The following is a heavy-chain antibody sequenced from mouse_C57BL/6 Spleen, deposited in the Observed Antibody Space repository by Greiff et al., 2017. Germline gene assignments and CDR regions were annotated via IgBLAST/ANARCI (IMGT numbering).Heavy chain of an antibody. CDR1: GYTFTSYW. CDR2: IDPSDSYT. V-gene: IGHV1-50*01. Sequence: QVQLQQPGAELVKPGASVKLSCKASGYTFTSYWMQWVKQRPGQGLEWIGEIDPSDSYTNYNQKFKGKATLTVYTSSSTAYMQLSSLTSEDSAVYYCARSEIYWGQGTTLPVSS. J-gene: IGHJ2*01. CDR3: ARSEIY.